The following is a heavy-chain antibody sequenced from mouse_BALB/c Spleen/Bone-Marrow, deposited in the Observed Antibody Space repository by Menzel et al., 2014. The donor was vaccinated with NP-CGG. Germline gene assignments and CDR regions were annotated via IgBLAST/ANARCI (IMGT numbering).Heavy chain of an antibody. Sequence: EVQLQQSGGGLVKAGGSLKLSCAASGFTFSSYAMSWVRQTPEKRLEWVATISSGGSYTYYPDSVKGRFTISRDNAKNTLYLQMSSLRSEDTAMYYCARHDSAWFAYWGQGTLVTVSA. CDR3: ARHDSAWFAY. V-gene: IGHV5-9-3*01. D-gene: IGHD2-4*01. J-gene: IGHJ3*01. CDR1: GFTFSSYA. CDR2: ISSGGSYT.